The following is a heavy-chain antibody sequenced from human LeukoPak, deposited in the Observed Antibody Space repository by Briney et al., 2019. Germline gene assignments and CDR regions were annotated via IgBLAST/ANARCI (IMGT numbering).Heavy chain of an antibody. J-gene: IGHJ5*02. Sequence: SETLSLTCAVYGGSFSGYYWSWIRQPPGKGLEWIGEINHGGSTNYNPSLKSRVTISVDTSKNQFSLKLSSVTAADTAVYYCARARGYCSSTSCYLWFDPWGQGTLVPVSS. CDR3: ARARGYCSSTSCYLWFDP. CDR2: INHGGST. CDR1: GGSFSGYY. D-gene: IGHD2-2*01. V-gene: IGHV4-34*01.